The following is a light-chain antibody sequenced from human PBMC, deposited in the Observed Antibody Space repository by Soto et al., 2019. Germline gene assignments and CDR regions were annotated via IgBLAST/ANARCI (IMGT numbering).Light chain of an antibody. J-gene: IGKJ1*01. CDR3: QQYNSYSWT. V-gene: IGKV1-5*01. CDR1: QSISSW. Sequence: DIQMTQSPSTLSASVGDRVTITCRASQSISSWLAWYQQKPGKAPKLLIYEASSVESGVPSRFSGSGSGTEFTLTISILQAEDFATHYGQQYNSYSWTFGQGTKGDI. CDR2: EAS.